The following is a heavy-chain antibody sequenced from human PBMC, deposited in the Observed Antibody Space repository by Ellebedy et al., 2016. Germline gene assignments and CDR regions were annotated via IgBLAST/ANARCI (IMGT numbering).Heavy chain of an antibody. J-gene: IGHJ4*02. CDR3: AREKVLGANAPLDY. D-gene: IGHD3-16*01. V-gene: IGHV3-74*01. CDR2: INIDGSYT. CDR1: GFTFSSYW. Sequence: GGSLRLXCAASGFTFSSYWIHWVRQAPGKGLVWVSRINIDGSYTRYADSVKGRFTISRDNAKNTLYLQMNSLRAEDTAVYYCAREKVLGANAPLDYWGQGTLVTVSS.